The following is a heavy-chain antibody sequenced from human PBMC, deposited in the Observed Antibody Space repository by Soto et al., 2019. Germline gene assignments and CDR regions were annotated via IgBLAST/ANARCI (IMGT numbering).Heavy chain of an antibody. Sequence: GGSLRLSCAASGFTFSSYSMNWVRQAPGKGLEWVSSISSSSYIYYADSVKGRFTISRDNAKNSLYLQMNSLRAEDTAVYYCTRDLLDLGELASPIDYWGQGTLVTVS. CDR1: GFTFSSYS. CDR2: ISSSSYI. CDR3: TRDLLDLGELASPIDY. V-gene: IGHV3-21*01. D-gene: IGHD3-16*02. J-gene: IGHJ4*02.